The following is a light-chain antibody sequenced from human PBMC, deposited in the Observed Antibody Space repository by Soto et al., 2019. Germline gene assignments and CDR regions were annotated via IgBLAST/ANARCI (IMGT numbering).Light chain of an antibody. CDR3: HQYSSSPPT. CDR2: GAS. CDR1: QRVSSNL. J-gene: IGKJ5*01. V-gene: IGKV3-20*01. Sequence: ELMQSAGTRTLYKGERATLSCRASQRVSSNLLAWYQQKPGQAPRLLIYGASSRATGIPDRFSGSGSGTDYTLTITNLESEDFAVYSCHQYSSSPPTFGQGTRLEV.